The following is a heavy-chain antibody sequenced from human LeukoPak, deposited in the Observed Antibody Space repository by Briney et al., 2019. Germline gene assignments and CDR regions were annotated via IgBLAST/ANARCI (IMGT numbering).Heavy chain of an antibody. CDR1: GYTFSSYA. D-gene: IGHD3-10*01. CDR3: ARATSMVRYYFDY. CDR2: IIPILGIA. Sequence: SVKVSCKASGYTFSSYAISWVRQAPGQGLEWMGRIIPILGIANYAQKFQGRVTITADKSTSTAYMELSSLRSEDTAVYYCARATSMVRYYFDYWGQGTLVTVSS. V-gene: IGHV1-69*04. J-gene: IGHJ4*02.